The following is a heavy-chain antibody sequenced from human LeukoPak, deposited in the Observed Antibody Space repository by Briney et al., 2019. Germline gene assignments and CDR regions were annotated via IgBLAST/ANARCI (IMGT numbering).Heavy chain of an antibody. D-gene: IGHD3-10*01. CDR1: GFTFSNAW. CDR2: ISSSSSYI. Sequence: PGGSLRLSCAASGFTFSNAWMNWVRQAPGKGLEWVSSISSSSSYINYADSVKGRFTISRDNAKNSLYLQMNSLRAEDTAVYYCARVGSDYNYWGQGTRVTVSS. V-gene: IGHV3-21*01. CDR3: ARVGSDYNY. J-gene: IGHJ4*02.